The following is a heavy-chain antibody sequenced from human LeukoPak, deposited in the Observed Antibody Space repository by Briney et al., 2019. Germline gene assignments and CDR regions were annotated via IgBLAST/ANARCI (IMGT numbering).Heavy chain of an antibody. Sequence: QSGGSLRLSCAASGFPFSTYSMHWVRQAPGKGLEWVAVISSDGSSENYADSVEGRFTISRDNSKNTLYLQMNTLRAEDTAVYYCARGSTYYDSSGQVPFDYWGQGTLVTVSS. J-gene: IGHJ4*02. D-gene: IGHD3-22*01. V-gene: IGHV3-30*03. CDR2: ISSDGSSE. CDR1: GFPFSTYS. CDR3: ARGSTYYDSSGQVPFDY.